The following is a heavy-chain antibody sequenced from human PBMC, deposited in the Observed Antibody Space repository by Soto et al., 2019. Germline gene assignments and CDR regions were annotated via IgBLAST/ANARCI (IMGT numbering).Heavy chain of an antibody. CDR1: GGTFSSYA. Sequence: SVKVSCKASGGTFSSYAISWVRQAPGQGLEWMGGIIPIFGTANYAQKFQGRVTITADESTSTAYMELSSLRSEDTAVYYCARDYYHDSSGYYSGWFDPWGQGTLVTVSS. D-gene: IGHD3-22*01. V-gene: IGHV1-69*13. CDR2: IIPIFGTA. J-gene: IGHJ5*02. CDR3: ARDYYHDSSGYYSGWFDP.